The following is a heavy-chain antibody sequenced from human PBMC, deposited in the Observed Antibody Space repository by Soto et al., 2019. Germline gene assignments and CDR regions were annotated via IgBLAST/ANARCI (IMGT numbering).Heavy chain of an antibody. D-gene: IGHD6-6*01. V-gene: IGHV4-4*07. Sequence: SETLSLTCTVSGGSISSYYWSWIRQPAGKGLEWIGRIYTSGSTNYNPSLKSRVTMSVDTSKNQFSLKLSSVTAADTAVYYCGRSHVGSSSFHYYYGMDVWGQGTTVTVSS. CDR2: IYTSGST. J-gene: IGHJ6*02. CDR1: GGSISSYY. CDR3: GRSHVGSSSFHYYYGMDV.